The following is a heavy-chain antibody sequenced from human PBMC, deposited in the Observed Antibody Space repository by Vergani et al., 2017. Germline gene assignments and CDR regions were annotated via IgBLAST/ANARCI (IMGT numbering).Heavy chain of an antibody. V-gene: IGHV1-69*01. D-gene: IGHD4-17*01. CDR2: IIPIFGTA. CDR1: GGTFSSYA. Sequence: QVQLVQSGAEVKKPGSSVKVSCKASGGTFSSYAISWVRQAPGQGLEWMGGIIPIFGTANYAQKFQGRVTITADESTSTAYRQLSSLRSEDTAVYYCARGDYGEGTNNYYYGMDVWGQGTTVTVSS. J-gene: IGHJ6*02. CDR3: ARGDYGEGTNNYYYGMDV.